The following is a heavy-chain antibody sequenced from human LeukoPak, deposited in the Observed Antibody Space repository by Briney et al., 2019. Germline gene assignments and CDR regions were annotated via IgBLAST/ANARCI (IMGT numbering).Heavy chain of an antibody. J-gene: IGHJ6*02. CDR1: GFTFSSYA. CDR2: IGGSGGST. V-gene: IGHV3-23*01. CDR3: AKEDLYYFAMDV. Sequence: PGGSLRLSCAASGFTFSSYAMTWVRQGPGKGLEWVSIIGGSGGSTYYADFVKGRFTISRDNSKNTLYLQMNSLRAEDTAVYYCAKEDLYYFAMDVWGQGTTVTVSS.